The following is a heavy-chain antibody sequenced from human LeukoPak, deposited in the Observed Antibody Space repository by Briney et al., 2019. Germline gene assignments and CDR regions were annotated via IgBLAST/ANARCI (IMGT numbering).Heavy chain of an antibody. CDR2: INPNSGGT. J-gene: IGHJ4*02. Sequence: ASVKVSCKASGYTFTSYYMHWVRQAPGQGLEWMGWINPNSGGTNYAQKFQGRVTMTRDTSISTAYMELSRLRSDDTAVYYCARDRDSSGWVEDWGQGTLVTVSS. V-gene: IGHV1-2*02. CDR3: ARDRDSSGWVED. CDR1: GYTFTSYY. D-gene: IGHD6-19*01.